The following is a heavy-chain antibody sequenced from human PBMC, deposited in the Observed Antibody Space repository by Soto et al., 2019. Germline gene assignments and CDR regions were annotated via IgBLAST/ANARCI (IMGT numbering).Heavy chain of an antibody. D-gene: IGHD2-15*01. Sequence: EVQLLESGGGLAQPGGSLRLSCVASGFTFSNYAMSWVRQAPGKGLEWVSGLSGSGGSTYYADSVKGRFTISRDNSKNTLYMQMTSRRAEDMAIYYCAKAQSSRDCSGGNCYSDYWGQGPLVTVS. CDR1: GFTFSNYA. V-gene: IGHV3-23*01. J-gene: IGHJ4*02. CDR2: LSGSGGST. CDR3: AKAQSSRDCSGGNCYSDY.